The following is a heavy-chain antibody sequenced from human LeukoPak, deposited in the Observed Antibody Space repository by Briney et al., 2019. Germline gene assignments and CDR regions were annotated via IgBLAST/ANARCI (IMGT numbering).Heavy chain of an antibody. CDR3: ARGIAAAVYYFDY. CDR1: GGSISSGGYF. V-gene: IGHV4-31*03. D-gene: IGHD6-13*01. Sequence: SAQTLSLTCTVSGGSISSGGYFWSWIRQHPGKGLEWIGYIYYSGSTYYNPSLKSRVTISVDTSKNQFSLKLSSVTAADTAVYYCARGIAAAVYYFDYWGQGTLVTVSS. J-gene: IGHJ4*02. CDR2: IYYSGST.